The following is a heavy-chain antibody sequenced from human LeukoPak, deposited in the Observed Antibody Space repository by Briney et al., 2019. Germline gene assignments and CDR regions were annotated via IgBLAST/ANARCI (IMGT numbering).Heavy chain of an antibody. V-gene: IGHV1-3*01. J-gene: IGHJ5*02. Sequence: ASVKVSCKASGYTFSSYVMHWVRQAPGQRLEWMGWINAGNGNTKYSQNFQDRVTLTRDTSASTAHMELSSLTSEDTAVYYCAREDYADRNWFDPWGQGTLVTVSS. CDR2: INAGNGNT. D-gene: IGHD4-17*01. CDR1: GYTFSSYV. CDR3: AREDYADRNWFDP.